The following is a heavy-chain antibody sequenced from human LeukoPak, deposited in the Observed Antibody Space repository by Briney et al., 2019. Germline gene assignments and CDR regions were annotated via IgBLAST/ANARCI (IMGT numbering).Heavy chain of an antibody. Sequence: GGSLRLSCAASGFTFSSYTMSWVRQAPGKGLEWVSAINTGGGTSSADSVKGRFTISRDNSESTLYLQMSSLRAEDTAVYYCARGLDSVTWGPFDIWGQGTVVTVSS. CDR1: GFTFSSYT. D-gene: IGHD2-2*03. CDR3: ARGLDSVTWGPFDI. CDR2: INTGGGT. J-gene: IGHJ3*02. V-gene: IGHV3-23*01.